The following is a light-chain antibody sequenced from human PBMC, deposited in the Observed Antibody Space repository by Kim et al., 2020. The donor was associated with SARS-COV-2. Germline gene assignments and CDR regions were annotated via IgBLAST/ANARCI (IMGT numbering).Light chain of an antibody. CDR1: QSVSSNY. J-gene: IGKJ1*01. Sequence: EIVLTQSPGTLSLSPGERATLSCRASQSVSSNYLAWYQQKPGQAPRLLIYGASSSATGIPDRFSGSGSGTDFTLIISRLEPEDIAVYYCQQYNRSPRTFGQGTKVEIK. V-gene: IGKV3-20*01. CDR2: GAS. CDR3: QQYNRSPRT.